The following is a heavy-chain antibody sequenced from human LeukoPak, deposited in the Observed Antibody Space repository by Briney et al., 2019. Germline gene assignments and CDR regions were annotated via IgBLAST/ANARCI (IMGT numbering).Heavy chain of an antibody. CDR1: GGSISSGGYY. CDR2: IYYSGST. J-gene: IGHJ3*02. CDR3: ARDGSFECGGDCNGFDI. V-gene: IGHV4-31*03. D-gene: IGHD2-21*02. Sequence: SETLSLTCTVSGGSISSGGYYWSWIRQHPGEGLEWIGYIYYSGSTYYNPSLKSRVTISVDTSKNQFSLKLSSVTAADTAVYYCARDGSFECGGDCNGFDIWGQGTMVTVSS.